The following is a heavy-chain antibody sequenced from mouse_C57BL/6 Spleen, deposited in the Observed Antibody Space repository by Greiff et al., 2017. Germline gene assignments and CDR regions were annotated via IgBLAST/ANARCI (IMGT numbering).Heavy chain of an antibody. CDR2: INPNNGGT. D-gene: IGHD2-4*01. CDR3: SKGQIYYDYEGYFDY. CDR1: GYTFTDYY. J-gene: IGHJ2*01. V-gene: IGHV1-26*01. Sequence: EVQLQQSGPELVKPGASVKISCKASGYTFTDYYMNWVKQSPGKSLEWIGDINPNNGGTSSNQKFNGKATLPVDKSSSTAYMELRSLTSEDSAVYYCSKGQIYYDYEGYFDYWGQGTTLTVS.